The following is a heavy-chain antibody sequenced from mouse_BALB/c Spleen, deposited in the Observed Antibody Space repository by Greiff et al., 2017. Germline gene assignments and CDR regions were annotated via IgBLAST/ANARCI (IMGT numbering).Heavy chain of an antibody. CDR1: GFTFSSYA. CDR3: ARGRDYYGSSYVFAY. V-gene: IGHV5-6-5*01. Sequence: EVQRVESGGGLVKPGGSLKLSCAASGFTFSSYAMSWVRQTPEKRLEWVASISSGGSTYYPDSVKGRFTISRDNARNILYLQMSSLRSEDTAMYYCARGRDYYGSSYVFAYWGQGTLVTVSA. J-gene: IGHJ3*01. CDR2: ISSGGST. D-gene: IGHD1-1*01.